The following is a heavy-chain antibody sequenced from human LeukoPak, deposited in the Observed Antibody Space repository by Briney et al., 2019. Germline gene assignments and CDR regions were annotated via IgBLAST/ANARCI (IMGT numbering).Heavy chain of an antibody. Sequence: GASVKVSCKASGYTFTSYGISWVRQAPGQGLEWMGWISAYNGNTNYAQKFQGRVTMTEDTSTDTAYMELSSLRSEDTAVYYCATDMNILTGYPTLLDAFDIWGQGTMVTVSS. D-gene: IGHD3-9*01. V-gene: IGHV1-18*01. CDR2: ISAYNGNT. J-gene: IGHJ3*02. CDR1: GYTFTSYG. CDR3: ATDMNILTGYPTLLDAFDI.